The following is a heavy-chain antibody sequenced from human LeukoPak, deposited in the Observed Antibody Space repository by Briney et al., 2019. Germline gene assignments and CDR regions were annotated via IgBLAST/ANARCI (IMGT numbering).Heavy chain of an antibody. CDR2: INHSGST. J-gene: IGHJ4*02. D-gene: IGHD4-17*01. Sequence: SETLSLTCAVYGGSFSGYYWSWIRQPPGKGLEWIGEINHSGSTNYNPSLKSRVTISVDTSKNQFSLKLSSVTAADTAVYYCARGYGDHEYYFDYWGQGTLVTVSS. CDR3: ARGYGDHEYYFDY. CDR1: GGSFSGYY. V-gene: IGHV4-34*01.